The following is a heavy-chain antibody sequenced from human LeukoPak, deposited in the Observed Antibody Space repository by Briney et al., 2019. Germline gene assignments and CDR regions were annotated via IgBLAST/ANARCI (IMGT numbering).Heavy chain of an antibody. J-gene: IGHJ6*03. CDR1: GFTFSSYE. CDR2: ITSSGSTI. Sequence: PGGSLRLSCAASGFTFSSYEMNWVRQAPGKGLEWLSYITSSGSTIYYADSVKGRLTISRDNAKNSLYLQMNSLRAEDTAVYYCARGGHYYGSGSYYNVGYYYMDVWGKGTTVTISS. D-gene: IGHD3-10*01. CDR3: ARGGHYYGSGSYYNVGYYYMDV. V-gene: IGHV3-48*03.